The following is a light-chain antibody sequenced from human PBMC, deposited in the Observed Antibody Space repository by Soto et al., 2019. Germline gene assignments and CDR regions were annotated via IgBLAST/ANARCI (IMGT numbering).Light chain of an antibody. CDR3: QQYGSSPWT. CDR1: QSVSSSF. Sequence: EIVLTQSPGTLSLSPGERATLSCRASQSVSSSFLAWYQQKPGQAPRLLIYGASSRATGIPDRFSGSGSGTDFPVTISRLEPEDFAVYYWQQYGSSPWTFGQGTKVEIK. J-gene: IGKJ1*01. V-gene: IGKV3-20*01. CDR2: GAS.